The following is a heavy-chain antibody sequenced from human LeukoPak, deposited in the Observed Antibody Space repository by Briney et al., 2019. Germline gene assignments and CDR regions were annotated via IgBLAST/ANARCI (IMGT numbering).Heavy chain of an antibody. V-gene: IGHV4-34*01. J-gene: IGHJ5*02. Sequence: SETLSLTCAVYGGSFSGYYWSWIRQPPGKGLEWIGEINHSGSTNYNPSLKSRVTISVDTSKNRFSLKLSSVTAADTAVYYCARGPVAYYYGSGSYYMRWFDPWGQGTLVTVSS. D-gene: IGHD3-10*01. CDR2: INHSGST. CDR1: GGSFSGYY. CDR3: ARGPVAYYYGSGSYYMRWFDP.